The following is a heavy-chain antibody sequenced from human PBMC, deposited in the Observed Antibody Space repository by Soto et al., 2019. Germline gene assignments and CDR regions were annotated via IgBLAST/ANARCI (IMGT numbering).Heavy chain of an antibody. D-gene: IGHD3-22*01. CDR2: ILSNDEK. CDR1: GLSLSKARMS. V-gene: IGHV2-26*01. CDR3: ARIGYYDSSGCYFEQ. J-gene: IGHJ4*02. Sequence: QVTVKESGPVLVNPTETLTLTCTVSGLSLSKARMSVSWIRQPPGKALELLAHILSNDEKSYSTSLTSSLTISKDHSISKVVLNMTNMEPVDTATYYCARIGYYDSSGCYFEQWGQGTLVTVSS.